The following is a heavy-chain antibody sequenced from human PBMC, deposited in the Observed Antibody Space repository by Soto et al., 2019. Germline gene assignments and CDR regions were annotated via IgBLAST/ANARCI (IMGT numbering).Heavy chain of an antibody. CDR2: IYYSGTT. Sequence: QVQLQESGPGLVKPSQTLSLTCTVSGGPISSGGYYWSWIRRHPGKGLEWIGYIYYSGTTYYNPSLKSRVTISVDTSRNHFSLKLSSVTAADTAVYYCATAQLAARYFDYWGQGTLVTVSS. CDR3: ATAQLAARYFDY. V-gene: IGHV4-31*03. J-gene: IGHJ4*02. D-gene: IGHD6-6*01. CDR1: GGPISSGGYY.